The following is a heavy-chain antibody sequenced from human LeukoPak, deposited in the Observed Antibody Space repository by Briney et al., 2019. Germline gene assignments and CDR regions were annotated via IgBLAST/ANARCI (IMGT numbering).Heavy chain of an antibody. Sequence: GGSLRPSCAASGFTFSSYGMHWVRQAPGKGLEWVALIRYDGSNKYYADSVQGRFTISRDNSKNTVYLQMNSLRAEDTAVYYCAKDLVAVATHTPIDYWGQGTLVTVSS. CDR2: IRYDGSNK. D-gene: IGHD6-19*01. CDR1: GFTFSSYG. J-gene: IGHJ4*02. CDR3: AKDLVAVATHTPIDY. V-gene: IGHV3-30*02.